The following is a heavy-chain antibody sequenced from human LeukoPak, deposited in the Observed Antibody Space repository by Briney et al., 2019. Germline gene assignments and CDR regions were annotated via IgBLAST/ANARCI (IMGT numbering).Heavy chain of an antibody. Sequence: PGGSLRLCCAASGYTFSSHRMNWVRQATAKGQEWVPSVSSNSTYIYYADSVKGRFTISRDNAKNSLYLQMNSLRDEDTAVYYCARPLDSGSYYFDYRGQGTLVTVSS. CDR3: ARPLDSGSYYFDY. CDR1: GYTFSSHR. D-gene: IGHD1-26*01. CDR2: VSSNSTYI. J-gene: IGHJ4*02. V-gene: IGHV3-21*04.